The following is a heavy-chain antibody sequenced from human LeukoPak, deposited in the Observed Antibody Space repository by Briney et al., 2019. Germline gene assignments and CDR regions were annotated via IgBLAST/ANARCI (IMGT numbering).Heavy chain of an antibody. CDR1: GYTFISYG. D-gene: IGHD3-10*01. CDR3: ARDREDYYFDY. CDR2: ISTNNGNT. J-gene: IGHJ4*02. V-gene: IGHV1-18*01. Sequence: ASVKVSCKASGYTFISYGISWVRQAPGQGLEWMGWISTNNGNTNYAQKLQGRVTMTTDTSTSTAYMELRSLRSDDTAVYYCARDREDYYFDYWGQGTLVTVSS.